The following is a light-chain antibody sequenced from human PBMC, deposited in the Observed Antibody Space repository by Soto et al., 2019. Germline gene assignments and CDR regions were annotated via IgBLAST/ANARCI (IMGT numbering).Light chain of an antibody. CDR1: SSDVGGYNY. Sequence: QSALTQPASVSGSPGQSITISCTGTSSDVGGYNYVSWYQQHPGKAPKLMIYDVSNRPSGVSNRFSGSESGNTASLTISGLQAEDEADYYCSSYTSSSTLAYVFGTGTKLNVL. J-gene: IGLJ1*01. V-gene: IGLV2-14*01. CDR2: DVS. CDR3: SSYTSSSTLAYV.